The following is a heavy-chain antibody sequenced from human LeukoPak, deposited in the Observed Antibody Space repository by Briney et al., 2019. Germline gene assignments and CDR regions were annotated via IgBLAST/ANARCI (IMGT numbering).Heavy chain of an antibody. D-gene: IGHD6-19*01. Sequence: GGSLRISCAASGFTFSDYYMSWIRQAPGKGLEWVSYTSSSGSTIYYADSVKGRFTISRDNAKNSLYLQMNSLRAEDTAVYYCARFGGRSGWSVRHYYYYGMDVWGQGTTVTVSS. J-gene: IGHJ6*02. CDR3: ARFGGRSGWSVRHYYYYGMDV. V-gene: IGHV3-11*01. CDR2: TSSSGSTI. CDR1: GFTFSDYY.